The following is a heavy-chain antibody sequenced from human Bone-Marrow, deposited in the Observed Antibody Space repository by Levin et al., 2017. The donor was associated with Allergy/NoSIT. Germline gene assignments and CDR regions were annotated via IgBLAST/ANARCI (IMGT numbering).Heavy chain of an antibody. D-gene: IGHD5-18*01. J-gene: IGHJ3*02. CDR2: IGTAGDT. V-gene: IGHV3-13*01. Sequence: PVASVKVSCAASGFTFRTHDMHWVRQGTGKGLEWVSTIGTAGDTYYPDSVRGRFTISRENAKNSLYLQTNGLSAGDTAVYYCARYNYEYNALDIWGQGTMVTVSS. CDR1: GFTFRTHD. CDR3: ARYNYEYNALDI.